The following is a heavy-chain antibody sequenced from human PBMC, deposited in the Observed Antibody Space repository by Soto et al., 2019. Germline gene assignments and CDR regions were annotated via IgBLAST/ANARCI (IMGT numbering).Heavy chain of an antibody. D-gene: IGHD3-10*01. Sequence: GSLRLSCAASGFTFSSYAMHWVRQAPGKGLEWVAVISYDGSNKYYADSVKGRFTISRDNSKNTLYLQMNSLRAEDTAVYYCARDQDYYTDYWGQGTLVTVSS. CDR1: GFTFSSYA. CDR3: ARDQDYYTDY. V-gene: IGHV3-30-3*01. CDR2: ISYDGSNK. J-gene: IGHJ4*02.